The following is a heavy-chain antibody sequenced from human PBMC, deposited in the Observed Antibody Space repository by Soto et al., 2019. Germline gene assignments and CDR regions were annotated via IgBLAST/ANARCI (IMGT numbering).Heavy chain of an antibody. D-gene: IGHD2-2*02. CDR1: GGTFSSYA. Sequence: SVKVSCKASGGTFSSYAISWVRQAPGQGLEWMGGIIPIFGTANYAQKFQGRVTITADESTSTAYMELSSLRSEDTAVYYCARDNGSVVPAATPDYYYYYGMDVWGQGTTVTVSS. V-gene: IGHV1-69*13. CDR3: ARDNGSVVPAATPDYYYYYGMDV. J-gene: IGHJ6*02. CDR2: IIPIFGTA.